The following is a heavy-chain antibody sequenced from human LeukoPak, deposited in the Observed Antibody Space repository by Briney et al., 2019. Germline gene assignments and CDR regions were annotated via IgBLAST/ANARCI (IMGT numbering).Heavy chain of an antibody. D-gene: IGHD6-19*01. CDR2: IYSGGST. Sequence: PGGSLRLSCAASGFTVSSNYMSWVRQAPGKGLEWVSVIYSGGSTYYADSVKGRFTISRDNSKNTLYLQMNSLRAEDMAVYYCARERDSSGWYPTIYDYWGQGTLVTVSS. CDR1: GFTVSSNY. V-gene: IGHV3-66*01. CDR3: ARERDSSGWYPTIYDY. J-gene: IGHJ4*02.